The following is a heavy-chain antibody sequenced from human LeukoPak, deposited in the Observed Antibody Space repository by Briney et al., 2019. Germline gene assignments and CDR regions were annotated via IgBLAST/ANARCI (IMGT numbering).Heavy chain of an antibody. J-gene: IGHJ4*02. CDR1: GFTFSSYS. CDR3: ARVNYYDSSGYYRPQGDFDY. D-gene: IGHD3-22*01. CDR2: ISSSSSTI. Sequence: GGSLRLSCASSGFTFSSYSMNWVREAPGKGLEGVSYISSSSSTIYYADSVKGRFTISRDNAKNSLYLQMNSLIAEDTAVYYCARVNYYDSSGYYRPQGDFDYWGQGTLVTVSS. V-gene: IGHV3-48*04.